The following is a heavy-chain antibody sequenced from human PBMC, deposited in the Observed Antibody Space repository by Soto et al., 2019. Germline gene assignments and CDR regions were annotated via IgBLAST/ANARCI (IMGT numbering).Heavy chain of an antibody. CDR3: ARERYSSGWHDWWFDP. D-gene: IGHD6-19*01. V-gene: IGHV4-59*01. J-gene: IGHJ5*02. CDR1: GGYISSYY. Sequence: SETLSLTCTVPGGYISSYYWSWIRQPQGKGLEWIGYIYYSGSTNYNPSLKSRVTISVDTSKNQFSLKLSSVTAADTAVYYCARERYSSGWHDWWFDPWGQGTLVTVSS. CDR2: IYYSGST.